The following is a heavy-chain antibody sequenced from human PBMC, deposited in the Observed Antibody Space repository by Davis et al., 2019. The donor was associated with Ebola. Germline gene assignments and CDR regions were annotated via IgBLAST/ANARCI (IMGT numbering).Heavy chain of an antibody. CDR2: ISYDGSNK. CDR1: GFTFSSYG. D-gene: IGHD6-19*01. J-gene: IGHJ4*02. CDR3: ARTLPSGWYGYYFDY. V-gene: IGHV3-30*03. Sequence: GESLKISCAASGFTFSSYGMHWVRQAPGKGLEWVTVISYDGSNKYYADSVKGRFTISRDNSKNTLYLQMNSLRAEDTAVYYCARTLPSGWYGYYFDYWGQGTLVTVSS.